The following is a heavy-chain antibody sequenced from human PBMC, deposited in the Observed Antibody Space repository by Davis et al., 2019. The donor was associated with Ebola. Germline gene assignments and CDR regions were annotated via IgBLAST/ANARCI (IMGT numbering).Heavy chain of an antibody. CDR3: AKDFEGVITMVRGPRSERGGMDV. Sequence: PGGSLRLSCAASGFTFSSYAMSWVRQAPGKGLEWVSYISSSGSTIYYADSVKGRFTISRDNSKNSLYLQMNSLRTEDTALYYCAKDFEGVITMVRGPRSERGGMDVWGQGTTVTVSS. J-gene: IGHJ6*02. D-gene: IGHD3-10*01. CDR2: ISSSGSTI. CDR1: GFTFSSYA. V-gene: IGHV3-48*04.